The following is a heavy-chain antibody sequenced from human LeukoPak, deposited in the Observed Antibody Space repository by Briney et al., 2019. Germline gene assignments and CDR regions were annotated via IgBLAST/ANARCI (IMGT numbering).Heavy chain of an antibody. D-gene: IGHD1-1*01. CDR1: GFTFSSYA. CDR3: AKGRYNWNDASNGY. CDR2: ISGSGGST. V-gene: IGHV3-23*01. J-gene: IGHJ4*02. Sequence: PGGSLRLSCAASGFTFSSYAMSWVRQAPGKGLEWVSTISGSGGSTYYADSVKGRFTISRDNSKNTLFLQMSSLRAEDTAVYYCAKGRYNWNDASNGYWGQGTLVTVSS.